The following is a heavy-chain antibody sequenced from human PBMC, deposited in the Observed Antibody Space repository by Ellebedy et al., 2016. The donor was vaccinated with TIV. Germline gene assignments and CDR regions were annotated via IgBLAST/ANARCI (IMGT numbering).Heavy chain of an antibody. D-gene: IGHD2-21*02. J-gene: IGHJ4*02. Sequence: GGSLRLSCSASGFTFSHYAIHWVRQAPGKGLEYVSAMNNNGGNTYYADSVKGRFTISRDNSKNTLYLQMNSLRPEDTAMYYCVKDRGDIIRDFDYWGQGTLVTVSS. CDR2: MNNNGGNT. V-gene: IGHV3-64D*06. CDR3: VKDRGDIIRDFDY. CDR1: GFTFSHYA.